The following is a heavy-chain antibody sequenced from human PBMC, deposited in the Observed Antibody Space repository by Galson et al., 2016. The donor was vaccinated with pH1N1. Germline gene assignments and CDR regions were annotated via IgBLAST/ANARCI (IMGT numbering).Heavy chain of an antibody. CDR3: AKDHCSHVDTNGFYFDL. Sequence: SLRLSCAASGFTFDAFAMHWVRQVPGKGLEGVSVITWNSHVIDYADSVKGRFTISRDNARNSLYLQMNNLRPADKAFYYCAKDHCSHVDTNGFYFDLWGRGTLVTVSS. CDR1: GFTFDAFA. V-gene: IGHV3-9*01. CDR2: ITWNSHVI. J-gene: IGHJ2*01. D-gene: IGHD6-19*01.